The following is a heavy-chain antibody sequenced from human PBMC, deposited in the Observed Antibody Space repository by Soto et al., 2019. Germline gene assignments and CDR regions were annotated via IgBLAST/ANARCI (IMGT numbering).Heavy chain of an antibody. J-gene: IGHJ6*02. D-gene: IGHD3-10*01. V-gene: IGHV3-21*01. CDR3: ARDLLAGFGELSYYYYYYGMDV. CDR1: GFTFSSYS. Sequence: PGGSLRLSCIASGFTFSSYSMNWVRQAPGKGLEWVSSISSSSSYIYYADSVKGRFTISRDNAKNSLYLQMNSLRAEDTAVYYCARDLLAGFGELSYYYYYYGMDVWGQGTTVTVSS. CDR2: ISSSSSYI.